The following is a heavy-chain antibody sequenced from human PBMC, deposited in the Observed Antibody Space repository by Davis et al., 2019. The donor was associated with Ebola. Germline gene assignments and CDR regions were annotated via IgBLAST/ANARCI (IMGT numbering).Heavy chain of an antibody. CDR1: GYTFTGYY. V-gene: IGHV1-2*04. CDR2: INPNSGGT. J-gene: IGHJ4*02. D-gene: IGHD2-15*01. Sequence: ASVKVSCKASGYTFTGYYMHWVRQAPGQGLEWMGWINPNSGGTNYAQKFQGWVTMTRDTYISTAYMELSRLRSDDMDVYYCAREGGSCSGGSCYSLFVWGQGTLVTVSS. CDR3: AREGGSCSGGSCYSLFV.